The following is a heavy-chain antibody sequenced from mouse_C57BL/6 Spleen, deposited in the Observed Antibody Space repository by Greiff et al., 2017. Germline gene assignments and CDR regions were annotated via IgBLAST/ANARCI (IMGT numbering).Heavy chain of an antibody. CDR2: IYPGDGDT. J-gene: IGHJ2*01. Sequence: QVQLQQSGPELVKPGASVKISCKASGYAFSSSWMNWVKQRPGKGLEWIGRIYPGDGDTNYNGKFKGKATLTADKSSSTAYMQLSSLTSEDSAVYFCARKPPITTVVATDFDYWGKGTTLTVAS. CDR1: GYAFSSSW. V-gene: IGHV1-82*01. CDR3: ARKPPITTVVATDFDY. D-gene: IGHD1-1*01.